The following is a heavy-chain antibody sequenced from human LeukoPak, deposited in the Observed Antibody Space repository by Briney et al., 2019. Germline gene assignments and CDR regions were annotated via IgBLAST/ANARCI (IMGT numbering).Heavy chain of an antibody. CDR2: ISGSGGST. V-gene: IGHV3-23*01. D-gene: IGHD1-26*01. Sequence: PGGSLRLSCAASGFTFSSYGMSWVRQAPGKGLEWVSAISGSGGSTYYADSVKGRFTISRDNAKNSLYLQMNSLRAEDTALYHCARSGLVGATNPELYYYYMDVWGKGTTVTISS. J-gene: IGHJ6*03. CDR3: ARSGLVGATNPELYYYYMDV. CDR1: GFTFSSYG.